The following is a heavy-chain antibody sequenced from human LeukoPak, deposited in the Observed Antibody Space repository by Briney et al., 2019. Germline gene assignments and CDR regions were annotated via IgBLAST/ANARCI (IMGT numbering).Heavy chain of an antibody. D-gene: IGHD3-22*01. CDR1: GFTFDDYG. V-gene: IGHV3-20*04. J-gene: IGHJ4*02. CDR3: ARGGYYDNSGSADY. CDR2: INWNGDST. Sequence: GGSLRLSCAASGFTFDDYGMSWVRQAPGKGLEWVSGINWNGDSTGYADSVKGRVTISRDNAKNSLYVQMNSLRAEDTALYYCARGGYYDNSGSADYWGQGTLVTVSS.